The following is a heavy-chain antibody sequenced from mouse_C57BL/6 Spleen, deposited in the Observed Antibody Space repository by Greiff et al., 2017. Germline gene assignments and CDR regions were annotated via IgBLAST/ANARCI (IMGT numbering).Heavy chain of an antibody. J-gene: IGHJ4*01. CDR3: AGRPDYYSYYAMDY. CDR2: IDPSDSYT. D-gene: IGHD1-1*01. CDR1: GYTFTSYW. V-gene: IGHV1-59*01. Sequence: VQLQQPGAELVRPGTSVKLSCKASGYTFTSYWMHWVKQRPVQGLEWIGVIDPSDSYTHYNQKFKGKATLTVDTSSSTAYMQLSSLTSEDSAVYYSAGRPDYYSYYAMDYWGQGTSVTVSS.